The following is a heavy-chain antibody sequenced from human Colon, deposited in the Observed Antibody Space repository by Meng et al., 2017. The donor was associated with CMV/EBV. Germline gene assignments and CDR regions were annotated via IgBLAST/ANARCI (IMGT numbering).Heavy chain of an antibody. D-gene: IGHD4-11*01. CDR2: ISYDGSNK. CDR3: ARGNADYSNYYYYYYGMDV. CDR1: GFTFSNYE. V-gene: IGHV3-30-3*01. J-gene: IGHJ6*02. Sequence: GGSLRLSCVASGFTFSNYEMNWVRQAPGKGLEWVAVISYDGSNKYYADSVKGRFTISRDNSKNTLYLQMNSLRAEDTAVYYCARGNADYSNYYYYYYGMDVWGQGTRSPSP.